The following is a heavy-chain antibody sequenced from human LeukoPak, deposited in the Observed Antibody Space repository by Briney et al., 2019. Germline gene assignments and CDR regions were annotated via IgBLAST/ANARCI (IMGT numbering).Heavy chain of an antibody. CDR1: GFTFSSYW. CDR3: ASQPFYSSSWYRAYFDY. D-gene: IGHD6-13*01. CDR2: IKQDGSEK. V-gene: IGHV3-7*01. J-gene: IGHJ4*02. Sequence: GGSLRLSCAASGFTFSSYWMSWVRQAPGKGLEWVANIKQDGSEKYYVDSVKGRFTISRDNAKNSLYLQMNSLRAEDTAVYYCASQPFYSSSWYRAYFDYWGQGTLVTVSS.